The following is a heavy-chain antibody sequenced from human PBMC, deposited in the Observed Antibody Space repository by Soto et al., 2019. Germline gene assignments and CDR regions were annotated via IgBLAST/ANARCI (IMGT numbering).Heavy chain of an antibody. J-gene: IGHJ6*03. V-gene: IGHV3-23*01. CDR1: GFPLFSYA. CDR3: AKDGQATVTAIYYYYMDV. D-gene: IGHD4-17*01. CDR2: ISGSGGST. Sequence: GGSLRISCAASGFPLFSYAMSWVLPAPGKGLEWVSAISGSGGSTYYADSVKGRFTISRDNSKNTLYLQMNSLRAEDTAVYYCAKDGQATVTAIYYYYMDVWGKGTTVTVSS.